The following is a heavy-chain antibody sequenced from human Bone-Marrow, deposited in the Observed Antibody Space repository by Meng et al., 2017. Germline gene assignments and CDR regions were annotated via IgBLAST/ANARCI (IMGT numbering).Heavy chain of an antibody. Sequence: QLQLPQGGAGLLKPSETLSLTCAVYGGAFSTYYWSWIRQPPGKGLEWIGEINHSGTTNYSPSLRSRITISVDTSKNQFSLKLSSVTAADTAVYYCARRETSGSYSPWGQGTLVTVSS. CDR2: INHSGTT. V-gene: IGHV4-34*01. CDR3: ARRETSGSYSP. D-gene: IGHD3-10*01. CDR1: GGAFSTYY. J-gene: IGHJ5*02.